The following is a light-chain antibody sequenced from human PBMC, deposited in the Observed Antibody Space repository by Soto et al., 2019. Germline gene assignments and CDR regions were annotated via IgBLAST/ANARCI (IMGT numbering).Light chain of an antibody. CDR2: GAS. Sequence: EIVLTQSPATLSLSPGERATLSCRASQSVSRKLAWYQQKPGQAPRLLIYGASTRATGIPARFSGSGSGTEFTLTISSLQSEDFAVYYCQQYNNWPRAFGQGTKVDIK. J-gene: IGKJ1*01. CDR1: QSVSRK. V-gene: IGKV3-15*01. CDR3: QQYNNWPRA.